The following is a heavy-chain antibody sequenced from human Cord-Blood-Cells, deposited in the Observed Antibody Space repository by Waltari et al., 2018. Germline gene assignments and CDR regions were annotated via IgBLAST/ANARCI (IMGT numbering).Heavy chain of an antibody. CDR2: IRSSGSTI. CDR3: ARSSLVGATDY. V-gene: IGHV3-11*01. J-gene: IGHJ4*02. Sequence: QVQLVESGGGLVKPGGSLRLSCAASGFTFSDYYMCWIRQAPGKGLEWVSDIRSSGSTINYADSVKGRFTISRDNAKNSLYLQMNSLRAEDTAVYYCARSSLVGATDYWGQGTLVTVSS. D-gene: IGHD1-26*01. CDR1: GFTFSDYY.